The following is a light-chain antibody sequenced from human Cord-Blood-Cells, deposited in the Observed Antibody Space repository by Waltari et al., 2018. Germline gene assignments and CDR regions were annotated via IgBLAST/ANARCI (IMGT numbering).Light chain of an antibody. V-gene: IGLV2-23*01. CDR3: CSYAGSSSYV. CDR2: EGS. CDR1: SSDVGSYNL. J-gene: IGLJ1*01. Sequence: QSALTQPAPVSGSPGQSITISCTGTSSDVGSYNLVSWYQQHPGKAPKLMIYEGSKRCAGVSNCFSGSKSVNTASLTISGLQAEDEADYYCCSYAGSSSYVFGTGTKVTVL.